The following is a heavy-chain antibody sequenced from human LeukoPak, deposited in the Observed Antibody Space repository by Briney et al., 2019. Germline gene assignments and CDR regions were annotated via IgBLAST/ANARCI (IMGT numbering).Heavy chain of an antibody. CDR1: GGSFSGYY. V-gene: IGHV4-34*01. CDR2: INHSGST. Sequence: ASETLSLTCAVYGGSFSGYYWSWIRQPPGKGLEWIGEINHSGSTNYNPSLKSRVTISVDTSKNQFSLKLSSVTAADTAVYYCARAYGSGVYYYYGMDVWGQGTTVTVSS. CDR3: ARAYGSGVYYYYGMDV. D-gene: IGHD3-10*01. J-gene: IGHJ6*02.